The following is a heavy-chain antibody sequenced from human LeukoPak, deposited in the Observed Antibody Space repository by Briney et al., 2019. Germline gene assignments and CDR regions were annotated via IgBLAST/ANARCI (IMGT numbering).Heavy chain of an antibody. J-gene: IGHJ4*02. CDR3: AFIAPAGI. Sequence: KAGGSLRLSCAASGFTFSDYYMSWFRRAPGKGLEWVAYISDNSADKRYADSVKGRFSISRDNTKSLLYLEMSTLRAEDTGKYYCAFIAPAGIWGQGTLVTVFS. V-gene: IGHV3-11*03. D-gene: IGHD6-13*01. CDR1: GFTFSDYY. CDR2: ISDNSADK.